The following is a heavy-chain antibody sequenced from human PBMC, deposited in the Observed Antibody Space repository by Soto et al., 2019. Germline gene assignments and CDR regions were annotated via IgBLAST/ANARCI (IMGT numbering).Heavy chain of an antibody. Sequence: QLQLQESGPGLVKPSETLSLTCTVSGGSISSSSYYWGWIRQPPGKGLEWIGSIYYSGSTYYNPSLMSRVTISVDTSKNQFSLKLSSVTASYTAVYYCASPKIAFYNWCDPGGQGTLVTVSS. CDR1: GGSISSSSYY. CDR2: IYYSGST. D-gene: IGHD3-3*02. V-gene: IGHV4-39*01. CDR3: ASPKIAFYNWCDP. J-gene: IGHJ5*02.